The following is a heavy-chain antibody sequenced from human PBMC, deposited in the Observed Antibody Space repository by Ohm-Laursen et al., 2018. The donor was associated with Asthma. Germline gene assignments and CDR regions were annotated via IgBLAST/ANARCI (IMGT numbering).Heavy chain of an antibody. CDR1: GFSFNTYS. V-gene: IGHV3-21*01. D-gene: IGHD5-18*01. CDR3: ARGHGGIQRWLSYQCDN. Sequence: SLRLSCSASGFSFNTYSMNWVRQAPGKGLEWVSAISSSGSRLLYADSVRGRFTISRDNSKNTLFLQMNSLRPEDTAVYYCARGHGGIQRWLSYQCDNWGQGALVTVSS. CDR2: ISSSGSRL. J-gene: IGHJ4*02.